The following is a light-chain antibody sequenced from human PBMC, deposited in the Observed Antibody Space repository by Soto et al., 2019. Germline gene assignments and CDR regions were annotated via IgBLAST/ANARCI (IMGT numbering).Light chain of an antibody. Sequence: IVMTQSPATLSVSPGERATLSCRASQSVSGNLVWYQQKPGQAPRLLIYGVSTRATGIPARFSGSGSETEFTLTISSLQSEDFAVYYCQKYNNWPRTFGQGTKVDIK. V-gene: IGKV3-15*01. CDR2: GVS. CDR1: QSVSGN. J-gene: IGKJ1*01. CDR3: QKYNNWPRT.